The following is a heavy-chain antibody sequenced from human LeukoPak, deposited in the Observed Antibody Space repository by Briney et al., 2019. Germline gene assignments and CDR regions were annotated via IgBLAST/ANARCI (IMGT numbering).Heavy chain of an antibody. CDR2: IRYDGNDK. CDR3: AKDRIAVRPGWFDP. V-gene: IGHV3-30*02. J-gene: IGHJ5*02. Sequence: GGSLRLSCAASGFSFSSYGMHWVRQAPGKGLECVALIRYDGNDKYYVDSVKGRFTISRDNSKNTLYLQMNSLRGEDTAVYYCAKDRIAVRPGWFDPWGQGTLVTVSS. CDR1: GFSFSSYG. D-gene: IGHD6-6*01.